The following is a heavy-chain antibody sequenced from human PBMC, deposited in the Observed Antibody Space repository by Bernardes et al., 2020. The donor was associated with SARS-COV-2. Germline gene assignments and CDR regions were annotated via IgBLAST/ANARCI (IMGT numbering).Heavy chain of an antibody. Sequence: SETLSLTCTVSGGSIRRSTFYWGWVRQPPGKGLAWIGSVYYTGRTFYNPSLQSRVTVSVDTSKNQFSLKLTSVTATDTAVYYCARPSHCGGDCYLDSWGQGVLVTVSA. CDR1: GGSIRRSTFY. V-gene: IGHV4-39*01. J-gene: IGHJ4*02. CDR3: ARPSHCGGDCYLDS. CDR2: VYYTGRT. D-gene: IGHD2-21*02.